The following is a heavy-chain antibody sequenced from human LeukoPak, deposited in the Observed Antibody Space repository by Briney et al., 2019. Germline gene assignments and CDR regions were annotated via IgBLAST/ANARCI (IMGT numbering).Heavy chain of an antibody. CDR2: ISSTGGTT. CDR1: GLTFSNYG. D-gene: IGHD5-12*01. CDR3: ARDSFYTGYDRGFGY. Sequence: GGSLRLSCVASGLTFSNYGISWVRQAPGKGLEWVSAISSTGGTTYYADSVKGHFTISRDNSKNTLYLQMGSLRGEDTAVYYCARDSFYTGYDRGFGYWGQGTLVTVSS. V-gene: IGHV3-23*01. J-gene: IGHJ4*02.